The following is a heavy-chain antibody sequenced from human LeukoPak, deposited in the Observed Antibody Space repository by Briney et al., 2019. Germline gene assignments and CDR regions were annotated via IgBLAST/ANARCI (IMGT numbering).Heavy chain of an antibody. Sequence: TGGSLRLSCAASGFTFDDYAMHWVRQAPGKGLEWVSGISWNSGSIGYADSVKGRFTISRDNAKNSLYLQMNSLRAEDTALYYCARARGSGYYYNAFDIWGQGTMVTVSS. V-gene: IGHV3-9*01. CDR2: ISWNSGSI. CDR3: ARARGSGYYYNAFDI. CDR1: GFTFDDYA. J-gene: IGHJ3*02. D-gene: IGHD3-22*01.